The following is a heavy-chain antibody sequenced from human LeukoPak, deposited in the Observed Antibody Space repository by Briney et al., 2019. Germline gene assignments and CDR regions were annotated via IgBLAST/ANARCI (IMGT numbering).Heavy chain of an antibody. CDR2: INHSGST. Sequence: SETLSLTCAVYGGSFSGYYWSWIRQPPGKGLEWIGEINHSGSTNYNPSLKSRVTISVDTSKNQFSPKLSSVTAADTAVYYCARESHLRYFDWLSSGDYFDYWGQGTLVTVSS. V-gene: IGHV4-34*01. CDR1: GGSFSGYY. D-gene: IGHD3-9*01. CDR3: ARESHLRYFDWLSSGDYFDY. J-gene: IGHJ4*02.